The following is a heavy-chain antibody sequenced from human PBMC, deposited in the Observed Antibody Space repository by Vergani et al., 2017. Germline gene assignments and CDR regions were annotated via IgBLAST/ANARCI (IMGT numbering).Heavy chain of an antibody. J-gene: IGHJ1*01. V-gene: IGHV3-30*03. Sequence: QVHLVESGGGVVQPGRSLRLSCVVSGFTSSYYGMHWVRQAPGKGLEWVAVISYDGTQKYYADSVKGRFTLSRDNSKRTLYLQMNSLRTEDTAVYYCATKSCGTPGCQIGYFREWGQGTLVTVSS. CDR1: GFTSSYYG. CDR3: ATKSCGTPGCQIGYFRE. D-gene: IGHD1-1*01. CDR2: ISYDGTQK.